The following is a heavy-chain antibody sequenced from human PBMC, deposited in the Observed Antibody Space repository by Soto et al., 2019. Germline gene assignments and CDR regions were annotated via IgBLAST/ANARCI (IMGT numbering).Heavy chain of an antibody. CDR3: ARGGSSGWFDP. D-gene: IGHD2-15*01. V-gene: IGHV3-13*01. CDR2: IGTAGDT. J-gene: IGHJ5*02. Sequence: EVQLVESGGGLVQPGGSLRLSCAASGFTFSTYDMHWVRQATGEGLEWVSCIGTAGDTFYPDSVKGRFTISRENAKNSLYLQMNSLRAEDTAVYYCARGGSSGWFDPWGQGTLVTVSS. CDR1: GFTFSTYD.